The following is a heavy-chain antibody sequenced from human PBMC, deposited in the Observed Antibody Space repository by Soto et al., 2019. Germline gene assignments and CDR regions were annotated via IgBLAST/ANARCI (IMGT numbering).Heavy chain of an antibody. Sequence: QVQLVQSGAEVKKPGSSVKVSCEASGGTFSGHAISWVRQAPGQGPEWRGGLIPLFGTTQHAQNFPHRHTITADKSKSTAYLGPPRLRFEATAIYCSARGPSRGYRFDSWGQGTLETGSS. CDR1: GGTFSGHA. CDR3: ARGPSRGYRFDS. V-gene: IGHV1-69*06. CDR2: LIPLFGTT. J-gene: IGHJ4*02. D-gene: IGHD5-12*01.